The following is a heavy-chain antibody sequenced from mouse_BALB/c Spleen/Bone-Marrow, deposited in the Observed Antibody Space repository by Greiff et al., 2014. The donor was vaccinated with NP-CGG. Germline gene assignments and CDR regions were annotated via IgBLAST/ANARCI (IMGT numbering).Heavy chain of an antibody. CDR1: GYSITSDYA. CDR3: ARVYYYRYWYFDV. Sequence: VLLQQSGPGLVKPSQSLSLTCTVTGYSITSDYAWDWIRQFPGNKLEWMGYISYSGGTNYNPSLKSRISITRDTSKNLFFLHLNSVTTEDTATYYCARVYYYRYWYFDVWGAGTTDTVSS. V-gene: IGHV3-2*02. CDR2: ISYSGGT. J-gene: IGHJ1*01. D-gene: IGHD2-14*01.